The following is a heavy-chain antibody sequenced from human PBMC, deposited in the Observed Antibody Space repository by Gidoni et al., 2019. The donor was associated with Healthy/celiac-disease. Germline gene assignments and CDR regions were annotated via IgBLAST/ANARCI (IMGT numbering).Heavy chain of an antibody. CDR3: ARASGSRGYYYDSSGYDLDY. CDR2: IIPIFGTA. V-gene: IGHV1-69*01. D-gene: IGHD3-22*01. CDR1: GSTFSSYP. Sequence: QVQLVQSGAEVKKPGSSGRVSCKASGSTFSSYPLSWVRQAPGQGLEWMGGIIPIFGTANYAQKFQGRVTITADESTSTAYMELSSLRSEDTAVYYCARASGSRGYYYDSSGYDLDYWGQGTLVTVSS. J-gene: IGHJ4*02.